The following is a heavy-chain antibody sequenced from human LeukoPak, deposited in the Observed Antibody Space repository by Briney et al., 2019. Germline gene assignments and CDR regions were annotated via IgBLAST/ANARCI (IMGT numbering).Heavy chain of an antibody. CDR3: ARAPPDSSGYLYYYYMDV. CDR2: IKQDGSEK. V-gene: IGHV3-7*01. D-gene: IGHD3-22*01. CDR1: GFTFSSYW. J-gene: IGHJ6*03. Sequence: GGSLRLSCAASGFTFSSYWMSWVRQAPGKGLEWVANIKQDGSEKYYVDSVKGRFTISRDNAKNSLYLQMSSLRAEDTAVYYCARAPPDSSGYLYYYYMDVWGKGTTVTVSS.